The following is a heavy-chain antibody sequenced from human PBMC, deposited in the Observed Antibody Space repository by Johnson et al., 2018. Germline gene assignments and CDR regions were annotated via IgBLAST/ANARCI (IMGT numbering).Heavy chain of an antibody. CDR3: ARGGEYFQD. CDR2: VYPRGST. J-gene: IGHJ1*01. Sequence: QVQLQESGPGLVKPSETXSLTCTDSGGSISGSWWSWIRQPPGKGLEYIGYVYPRGSTIYNPSLESRVTISIDTSKNQFSLKLRSVTAADTAMYYCARGGEYFQDWGQGTLVTVSS. D-gene: IGHD6-25*01. V-gene: IGHV4-59*01. CDR1: GGSISGSW.